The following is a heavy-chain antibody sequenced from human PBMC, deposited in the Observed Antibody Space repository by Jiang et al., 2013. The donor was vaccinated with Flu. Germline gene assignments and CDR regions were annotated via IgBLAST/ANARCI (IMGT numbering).Heavy chain of an antibody. J-gene: IGHJ5*02. CDR3: ARDNWGPTWFDP. D-gene: IGHD3-16*01. CDR1: GGSFSGYY. V-gene: IGHV4-34*01. Sequence: SLTCAVYGGSFSGYYWSWIRQPPGKGLEWIGEINHSGSTNYNPSLKSRVTISVDTSKNQFSLKLSSVTAADTAVYYCARDNWGPTWFDPWGQGTLVTVSS. CDR2: INHSGST.